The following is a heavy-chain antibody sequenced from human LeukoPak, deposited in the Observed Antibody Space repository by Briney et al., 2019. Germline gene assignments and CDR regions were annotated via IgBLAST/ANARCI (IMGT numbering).Heavy chain of an antibody. CDR3: ARGGWLDD. CDR2: IKEDGSEK. J-gene: IGHJ4*02. V-gene: IGHV3-7*01. D-gene: IGHD2-15*01. CDR1: GFTFSQWW. Sequence: AGGSLRLSCVVSGFTFSQWWMSWVRQAPGKGLEYVANIKEDGSEKNYVDSVKGRFTISRDNAKNSLYLQMNSLRVEDTGIFYCARGGWLDDWGQGTLVTVSS.